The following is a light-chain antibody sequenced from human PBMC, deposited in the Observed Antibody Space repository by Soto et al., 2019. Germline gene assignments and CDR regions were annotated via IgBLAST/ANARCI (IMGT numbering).Light chain of an antibody. Sequence: ILFTQAPGTLSFSPGERATLSFRASQSVSRYLTWYQQKPGQGPRVLIYGASSRATGIPDRFSGSGSGTDFTLTINRLEPEDFAVYYCQPYGSSPPTVGQGTQVDIK. V-gene: IGKV3-20*01. CDR2: GAS. CDR1: QSVSRY. CDR3: QPYGSSPPT. J-gene: IGKJ1*01.